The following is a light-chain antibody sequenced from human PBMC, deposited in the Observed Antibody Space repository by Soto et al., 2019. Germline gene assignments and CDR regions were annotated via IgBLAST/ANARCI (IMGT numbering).Light chain of an antibody. CDR2: AAS. Sequence: ALPLTQSPSSLSASVGDRVTITCRASQGISSALAWYQQKPGKAPKLLIYAASSLESGVPSRFSGSGSGTDFTLTISSLQPEDFATYYCQQFNSYPPLTFGGGTKVEIK. CDR3: QQFNSYPPLT. J-gene: IGKJ4*01. CDR1: QGISSA. V-gene: IGKV1-13*02.